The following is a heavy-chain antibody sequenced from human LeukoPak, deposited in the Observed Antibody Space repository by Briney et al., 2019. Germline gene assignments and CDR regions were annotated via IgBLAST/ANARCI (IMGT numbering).Heavy chain of an antibody. CDR3: ARDRGGYYPYYFDY. CDR1: GYSISSGYY. V-gene: IGHV4-38-2*02. D-gene: IGHD3-22*01. J-gene: IGHJ4*02. CDR2: IYHSGST. Sequence: SETLSLTCAVSGYSISSGYYWGWIRQPPGKGLEWIGSIYHSGSTNYNPSLKSRVTISVDTSKNQFSLKLSSVTAADTAVYYCARDRGGYYPYYFDYWGQGTLVTVSS.